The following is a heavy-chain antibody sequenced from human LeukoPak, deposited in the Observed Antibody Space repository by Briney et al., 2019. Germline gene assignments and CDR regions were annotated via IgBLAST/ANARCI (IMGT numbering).Heavy chain of an antibody. D-gene: IGHD1-26*01. CDR1: GFPFSTYW. J-gene: IGHJ4*02. CDR2: IQQDGSAK. CDR3: ARDLGYYRADY. Sequence: GGSLRLSCAAAGFPFSTYWMSWVRQAPGKGLEWVATIQQDGSAKYYVDSVKGRFTISRDNAKNSVYLQMNSLRAEDTAVYYCARDLGYYRADYWGQGTLVTVSS. V-gene: IGHV3-7*04.